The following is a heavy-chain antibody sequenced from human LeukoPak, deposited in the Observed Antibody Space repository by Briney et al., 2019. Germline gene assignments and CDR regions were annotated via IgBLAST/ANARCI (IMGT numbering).Heavy chain of an antibody. Sequence: ASVKVSCKASGYTFTSYDINWVRQATGQGLEWMGWMNPNSGNTGYAQKFQGRVTMTRNTSISTAYMELSSLRSEDTAVYYCARGDDLVVVVPAASENYCCYMDVWGKGTTVTVSS. V-gene: IGHV1-8*01. D-gene: IGHD2-2*01. J-gene: IGHJ6*03. CDR1: GYTFTSYD. CDR2: MNPNSGNT. CDR3: ARGDDLVVVVPAASENYCCYMDV.